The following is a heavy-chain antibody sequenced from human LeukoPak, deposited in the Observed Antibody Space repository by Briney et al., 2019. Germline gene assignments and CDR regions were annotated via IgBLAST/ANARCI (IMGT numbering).Heavy chain of an antibody. Sequence: GGSLRLSCAASGFDFSNYYMSWVRQAPGKGLEWLANIKYDGSYTYYVDSVKGRFTISRDNAKNSLYLQMSSLRAEDTAAYYCTRDEGATVATYRFDFWGQGTLVTVSS. D-gene: IGHD4-17*01. J-gene: IGHJ4*02. V-gene: IGHV3-7*01. CDR3: TRDEGATVATYRFDF. CDR2: IKYDGSYT. CDR1: GFDFSNYY.